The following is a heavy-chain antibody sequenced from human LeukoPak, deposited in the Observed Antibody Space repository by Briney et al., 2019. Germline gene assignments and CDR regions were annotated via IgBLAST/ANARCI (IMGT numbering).Heavy chain of an antibody. V-gene: IGHV4-59*08. Sequence: NPSETLSLTCTVSGGSISDYYWSWIRQPPGKGLEWIGYIYYSGSANYNPSLKSRVTISVDTSKNEFSLRLSSVTAADTAVYHCARHRNPYCSSTSCFNWFDPWGQGTLVTVSS. D-gene: IGHD2-2*01. CDR3: ARHRNPYCSSTSCFNWFDP. CDR2: IYYSGSA. J-gene: IGHJ5*02. CDR1: GGSISDYY.